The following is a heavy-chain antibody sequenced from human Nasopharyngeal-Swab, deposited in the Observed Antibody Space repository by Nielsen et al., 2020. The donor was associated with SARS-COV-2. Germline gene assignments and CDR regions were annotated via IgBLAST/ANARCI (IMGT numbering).Heavy chain of an antibody. CDR1: GYSFTSYW. D-gene: IGHD1-1*01. Sequence: GASLKISCKGSGYSFTSYWIGWVRQLPGKGLEWMGIIYPGDSDTRYSPSFQGQVTISADKSISTAYLQWSSLKASDTAMYYCARHVSLDAFDIWGQGTMVTVSS. J-gene: IGHJ3*02. CDR3: ARHVSLDAFDI. V-gene: IGHV5-51*01. CDR2: IYPGDSDT.